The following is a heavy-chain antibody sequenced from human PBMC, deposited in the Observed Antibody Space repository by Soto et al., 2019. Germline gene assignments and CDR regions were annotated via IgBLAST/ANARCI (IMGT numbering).Heavy chain of an antibody. V-gene: IGHV3-48*03. Sequence: PGGSLRLSCAASGFTFTSYDMNWVRQAPGKGLEWISYISSSGNSINYADSVKGRFTVSRDNAKNSVFLQMNSLRADDTAVYYCVREWGRLTPDCWGQGTLVTVS. J-gene: IGHJ4*02. CDR1: GFTFTSYD. D-gene: IGHD7-27*01. CDR2: ISSSGNSI. CDR3: VREWGRLTPDC.